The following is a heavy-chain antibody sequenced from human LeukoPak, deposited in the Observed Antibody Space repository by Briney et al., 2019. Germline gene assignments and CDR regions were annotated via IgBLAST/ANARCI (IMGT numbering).Heavy chain of an antibody. CDR3: AKQSWGSTYYFDY. D-gene: IGHD7-27*01. Sequence: GGSLRLSCAASGFTFNAYSMNWVRQAPGKGLEWVAVISYDGSNKYYADSVKGRFTISRDNSKNTLYLQMNSLRAEDTAVYYCAKQSWGSTYYFDYWGQGTLVTVSS. J-gene: IGHJ4*02. CDR1: GFTFNAYS. CDR2: ISYDGSNK. V-gene: IGHV3-30*18.